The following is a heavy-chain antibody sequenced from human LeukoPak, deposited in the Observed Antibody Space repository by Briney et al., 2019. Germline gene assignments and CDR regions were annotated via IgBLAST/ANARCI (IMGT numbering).Heavy chain of an antibody. J-gene: IGHJ6*03. Sequence: PGGSLRLSCAASGFTFSDSNYWMNWVRQAPGKGLEWVANMKQDGSEKNYVGSVKGRFTISRDYAKNALCLQMNSLRVEDTAVYYCARGYSSGWYSYFYMDVWGKGTTVTVSS. D-gene: IGHD6-19*01. V-gene: IGHV3-7*04. CDR1: GFTFSDSNYW. CDR2: MKQDGSEK. CDR3: ARGYSSGWYSYFYMDV.